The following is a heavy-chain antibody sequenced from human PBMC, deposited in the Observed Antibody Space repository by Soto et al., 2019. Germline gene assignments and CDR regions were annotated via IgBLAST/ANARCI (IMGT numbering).Heavy chain of an antibody. D-gene: IGHD2-21*01. J-gene: IGHJ4*02. CDR3: ARRSVIPYELDY. CDR2: IYYSGST. CDR1: GGSISSYY. Sequence: SETLSLTCTVSGGSISSYYWSWIRQPPGKGLEWIGYIYYSGSTNYNPSLKSRVTISVDTSKNQFSLKLSSVTAADTAVYYCARRSVIPYELDYWGQGTLVTVSS. V-gene: IGHV4-59*08.